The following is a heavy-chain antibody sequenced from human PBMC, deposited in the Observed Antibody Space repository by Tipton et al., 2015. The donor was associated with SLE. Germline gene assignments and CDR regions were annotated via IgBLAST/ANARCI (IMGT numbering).Heavy chain of an antibody. CDR3: ARDGRVQGFNDY. CDR1: GGSITSSSYY. Sequence: SLRLSCAVYGGSITSSSYYWGWIRQSPGKGMEWVAVIRFDGSYKNYADSVKGRFTISRDNAKNSLYLQMNSLRAEDTAVYYCARDGRVQGFNDYWGQGTLVTVSS. CDR2: IRFDGSYK. V-gene: IGHV3-33*01. J-gene: IGHJ4*02. D-gene: IGHD3-10*01.